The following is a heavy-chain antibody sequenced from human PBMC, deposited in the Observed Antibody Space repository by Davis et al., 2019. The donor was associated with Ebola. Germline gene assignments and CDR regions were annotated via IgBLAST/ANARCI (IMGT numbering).Heavy chain of an antibody. CDR3: ARATLEPYNWFDP. CDR2: INHSGST. V-gene: IGHV4-34*01. J-gene: IGHJ5*02. CDR1: GGSFSGYY. Sequence: SETQSLTCAVYGGSFSGYYWSWIRQPPGKGLEWIGEINHSGSTNYNPSLKSRVTISVDTSKNQFSLKLSSVTAADTAVYYCARATLEPYNWFDPWGQGTLVTVSA. D-gene: IGHD1-1*01.